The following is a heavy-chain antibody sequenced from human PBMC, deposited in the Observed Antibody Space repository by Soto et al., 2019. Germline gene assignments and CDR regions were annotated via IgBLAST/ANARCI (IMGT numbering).Heavy chain of an antibody. CDR1: GFTFGSYS. Sequence: GGSLRLSCAASGFTFGSYSMNWVRQAPGKGLEWVSYISSSSSTIYYADSVEGRFTISRDNAKNSLDLQMNSLRAEDTAVCYCAKDGGYSYGPYDYWGQGTLVTVSS. CDR3: AKDGGYSYGPYDY. CDR2: ISSSSSTI. V-gene: IGHV3-48*01. D-gene: IGHD5-18*01. J-gene: IGHJ4*02.